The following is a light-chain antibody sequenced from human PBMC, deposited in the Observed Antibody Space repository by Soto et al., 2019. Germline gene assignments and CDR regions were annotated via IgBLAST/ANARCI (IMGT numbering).Light chain of an antibody. CDR1: QSVSSN. J-gene: IGKJ5*01. CDR3: QQRSIWPLT. Sequence: EIVMTQSPATLSVSPGERATLSCRASQSVSSNLAWYQQKSGQAPRLLISGASSRATGIPDRFSGSGAGTDFTLTISSLEAEDFAVYYCQQRSIWPLTFGQGTRLEIK. CDR2: GAS. V-gene: IGKV3D-11*02.